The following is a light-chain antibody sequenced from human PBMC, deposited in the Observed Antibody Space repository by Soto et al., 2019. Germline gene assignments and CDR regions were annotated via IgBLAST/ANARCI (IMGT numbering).Light chain of an antibody. Sequence: DLQMTQSPSSLSASVGDRVTITCRASQSISSYLNWYQQKPGKAPKLLIYAASSLQSGVPSRFRGSGSGTDFTLTISSLQPEDFATYYCQQSYRTPRTFGGGTKVELK. J-gene: IGKJ4*01. CDR1: QSISSY. CDR3: QQSYRTPRT. CDR2: AAS. V-gene: IGKV1-39*01.